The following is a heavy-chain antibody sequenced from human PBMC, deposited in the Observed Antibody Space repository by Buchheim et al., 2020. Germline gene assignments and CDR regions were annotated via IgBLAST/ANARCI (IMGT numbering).Heavy chain of an antibody. CDR1: GYTFTGYY. CDR2: INPNSGGT. D-gene: IGHD3-3*01. CDR3: ARAPTVTIFGVVITPYYYYGMDV. Sequence: QVQLVQSGAEVKKPGASVKVSCKASGYTFTGYYMHWVRQAPGQGLEWMGWINPNSGGTNYAQKFQGRVTMTRDTSISTAYMELSRLRSDDTAVYYCARAPTVTIFGVVITPYYYYGMDVWGQGTT. V-gene: IGHV1-2*02. J-gene: IGHJ6*02.